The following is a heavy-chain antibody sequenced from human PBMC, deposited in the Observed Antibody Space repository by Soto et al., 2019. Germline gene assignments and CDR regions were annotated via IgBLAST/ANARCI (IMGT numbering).Heavy chain of an antibody. CDR3: ARIGGYHGTLDY. CDR1: GVSISSYF. J-gene: IGHJ4*02. D-gene: IGHD6-25*01. CDR2: TYHRGST. V-gene: IGHV4-59*01. Sequence: SETLSLTCSVSGVSISSYFWSWIRQAPGRGLEWIGYTYHRGSTNYSPSLKSRVAISLDTSENQFSLKVNSVTAADTAVYYCARIGGYHGTLDYWGQGTPVTVYS.